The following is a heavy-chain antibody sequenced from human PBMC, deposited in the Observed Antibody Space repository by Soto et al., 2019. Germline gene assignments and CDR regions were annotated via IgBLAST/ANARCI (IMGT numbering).Heavy chain of an antibody. Sequence: VQLVESGGGVVQPGRSLRLSCAASGFTFSDYAMHWVRQAPGKGLEWVAVVSHDGRNTHYADSVKARFTISRDSSHNTVSLEMTSLRAEDTAVYYCAKGGRQWLVTSDFNYWGQGALVSVSS. D-gene: IGHD6-19*01. CDR3: AKGGRQWLVTSDFNY. CDR2: VSHDGRNT. J-gene: IGHJ4*02. CDR1: GFTFSDYA. V-gene: IGHV3-30*18.